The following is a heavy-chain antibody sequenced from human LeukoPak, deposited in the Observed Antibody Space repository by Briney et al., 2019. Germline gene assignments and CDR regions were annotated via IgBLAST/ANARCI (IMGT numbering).Heavy chain of an antibody. CDR2: IYYSGST. CDR1: GGSISSSSYY. J-gene: IGHJ6*03. V-gene: IGHV4-39*07. Sequence: SETLSLTCTVSGGSISSSSYYWGWIRQPPGKGLEWIGSIYYSGSTYYNPSLKSRVTISVDTSKNQFSLKLSSVTAADTAVYYCTGIAVAGTISYYYYYYMDVWGKGTTVTVSS. CDR3: TGIAVAGTISYYYYYYMDV. D-gene: IGHD6-19*01.